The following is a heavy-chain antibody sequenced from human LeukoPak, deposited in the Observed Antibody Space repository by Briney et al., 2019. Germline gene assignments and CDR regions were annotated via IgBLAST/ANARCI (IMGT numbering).Heavy chain of an antibody. D-gene: IGHD6-13*01. J-gene: IGHJ4*02. Sequence: SETLSLTCTVSGGSISSSSYYWGWIRQPPGKGLEWIGSIYYSGSTYYNLSLKSRVTISVDTSKNQFSLKLSSVTAADTAVFYCARGHSSGWSLLGIDYWGQGTLVTVSS. CDR1: GGSISSSSYY. CDR2: IYYSGST. CDR3: ARGHSSGWSLLGIDY. V-gene: IGHV4-39*07.